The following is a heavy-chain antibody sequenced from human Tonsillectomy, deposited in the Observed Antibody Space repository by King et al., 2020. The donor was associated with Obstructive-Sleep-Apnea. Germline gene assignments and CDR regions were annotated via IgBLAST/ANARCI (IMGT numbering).Heavy chain of an antibody. CDR1: GGSMSSFY. CDR3: AREESAYYGAGPMDV. Sequence: VQLQESGPGLVKPSETLSLTCSVSGGSMSSFYWSWIRQAAGKGLEWIGRIYTSGSTNYNPSLKSRGTLSVDTSNNQISLKLSSVTAADTAVYYCAREESAYYGAGPMDVWGQGTTVTVSS. J-gene: IGHJ6*02. V-gene: IGHV4-4*07. D-gene: IGHD3-10*01. CDR2: IYTSGST.